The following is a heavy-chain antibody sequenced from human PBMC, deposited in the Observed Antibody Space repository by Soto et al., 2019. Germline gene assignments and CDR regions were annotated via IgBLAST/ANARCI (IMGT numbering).Heavy chain of an antibody. J-gene: IGHJ6*02. CDR2: INPSGGST. Sequence: ASVKFSCKASGYTFTSYYMHWVRQAPGQGLEWMGIINPSGGSTSYAQKFQGRVTMTRDTSTSTVYMELSSLRSEDTAVYYCARVLDYGDYPFYYYYYYGMDVWGQGTTVTVSS. V-gene: IGHV1-46*01. CDR3: ARVLDYGDYPFYYYYYYGMDV. D-gene: IGHD4-17*01. CDR1: GYTFTSYY.